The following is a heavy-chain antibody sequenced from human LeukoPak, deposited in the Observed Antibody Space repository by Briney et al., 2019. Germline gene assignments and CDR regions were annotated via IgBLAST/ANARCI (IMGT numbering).Heavy chain of an antibody. Sequence: SETLSLTCTVPRSSISSYYWNWIRQSAGKGLELVGRIYKSGSTNYNPSLKSRVTMSIATSKNQFSLELSSATAAATAVYYCARGAVGAPPHVAFDIWGQGTMVTVSS. CDR3: ARGAVGAPPHVAFDI. D-gene: IGHD1-26*01. J-gene: IGHJ3*02. V-gene: IGHV4-4*07. CDR2: IYKSGST. CDR1: RSSISSYY.